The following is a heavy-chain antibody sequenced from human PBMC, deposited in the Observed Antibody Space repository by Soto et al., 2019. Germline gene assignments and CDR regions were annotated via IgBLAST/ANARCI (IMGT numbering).Heavy chain of an antibody. Sequence: QVQLVQSGAEVKKPGSSVKVSCKASGGTFSSYAISWVRQAPGQGLEWMGGIIPIFGTANYAQKFQGRVTITADEATSTAYMELSSLRYEDTAVYYCARDTGQLWSRAYYYYYGMDVWGQGTTVTVSS. CDR2: IIPIFGTA. J-gene: IGHJ6*02. V-gene: IGHV1-69*12. CDR3: ARDTGQLWSRAYYYYYGMDV. D-gene: IGHD5-18*01. CDR1: GGTFSSYA.